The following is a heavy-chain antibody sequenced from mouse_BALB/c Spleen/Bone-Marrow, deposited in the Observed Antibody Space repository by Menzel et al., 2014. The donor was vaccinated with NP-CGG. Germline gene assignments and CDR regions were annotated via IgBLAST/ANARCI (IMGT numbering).Heavy chain of an antibody. D-gene: IGHD1-1*01. CDR1: GYTLTSYW. CDR3: ARCYYGSSNAMDY. V-gene: IGHV1-87*01. Sequence: QVQLQQSGAELARPGASVKLSCKASGYTLTSYWMQWVKQRPGQGLEWIGAIYPGDGDTRYTQKLKGKATLTADKSSSTAYMQLSSLASEDSAVYYCARCYYGSSNAMDYWGQGTSVTVSS. J-gene: IGHJ4*01. CDR2: IYPGDGDT.